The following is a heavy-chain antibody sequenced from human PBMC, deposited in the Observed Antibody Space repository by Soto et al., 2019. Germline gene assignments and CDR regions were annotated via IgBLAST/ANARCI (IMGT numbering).Heavy chain of an antibody. J-gene: IGHJ4*02. CDR1: GFTFGDYA. V-gene: IGHV3-9*01. CDR2: ISWNSGSI. D-gene: IGHD4-17*01. Sequence: GWSLRLSCAASGFTFGDYAMHWVRQAPGKGLEWVSGISWNSGSIGYADSVKGRFTISRDNAKNSLYLQMNSLRAEDTALYYCAKGGSPLRLPDYWGQGTLVTVSS. CDR3: AKGGSPLRLPDY.